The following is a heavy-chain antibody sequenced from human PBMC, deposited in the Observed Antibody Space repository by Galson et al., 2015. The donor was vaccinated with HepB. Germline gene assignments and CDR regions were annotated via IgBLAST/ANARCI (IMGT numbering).Heavy chain of an antibody. D-gene: IGHD1-26*01. CDR1: GFTFDDYS. J-gene: IGHJ6*02. Sequence: SLRLSCATSGFTFDDYSMHWVRQAPGKGLEWVAVISYDGRNQYYAESVKGRFTISRENSKNTVFLQMNSLRVEDTAVFYCAKEQRYSESYFDAFYHNGMDAWGQGTTVTVSS. CDR3: AKEQRYSESYFDAFYHNGMDA. CDR2: ISYDGRNQ. V-gene: IGHV3-30*18.